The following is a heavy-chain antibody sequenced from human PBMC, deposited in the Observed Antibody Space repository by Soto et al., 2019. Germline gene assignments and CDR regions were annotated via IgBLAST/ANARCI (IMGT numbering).Heavy chain of an antibody. CDR3: VRGGGGGLFDP. J-gene: IGHJ5*02. D-gene: IGHD2-15*01. V-gene: IGHV3-11*06. CDR2: ISPGSRYP. Sequence: GGSLRLSCAGSGFTFGDSYMSWIRQAPGKGLEWLSYISPGSRYPAYADPVKGRFTISRDNTKRSLYLQMMSLTAEDTAIYYCVRGGGGGLFDPWGQGTMVTVSS. CDR1: GFTFGDSY.